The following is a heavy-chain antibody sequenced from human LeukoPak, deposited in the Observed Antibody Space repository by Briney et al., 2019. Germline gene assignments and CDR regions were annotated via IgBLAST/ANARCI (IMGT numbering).Heavy chain of an antibody. V-gene: IGHV1-18*01. D-gene: IGHD1-26*01. Sequence: EASVKVSCKASGYTFTSYGISWVRQAPGLGLEWMGWISAYNGNTNYAQKLQGRVTMTTDTSTSTAYMELRSLRSDDTAVYYCATGVLGARHYYYYMDVWGKGTTVTVSS. CDR3: ATGVLGARHYYYYMDV. CDR2: ISAYNGNT. J-gene: IGHJ6*03. CDR1: GYTFTSYG.